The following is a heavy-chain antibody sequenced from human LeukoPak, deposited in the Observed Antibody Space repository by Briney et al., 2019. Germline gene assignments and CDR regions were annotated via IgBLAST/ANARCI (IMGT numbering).Heavy chain of an antibody. V-gene: IGHV3-48*03. CDR2: ISSSGSTI. CDR3: AREARYWYFDL. D-gene: IGHD6-6*01. J-gene: IGHJ2*01. Sequence: PGGSLRLSCAASGFTFSSYEMNWVRQAPGKGLEWVSYISSSGSTIYYADSVKGRFTISRDSAKNSLYLQMNSLRAEDTAVYYCAREARYWYFDLWGRGTLVTVSS. CDR1: GFTFSSYE.